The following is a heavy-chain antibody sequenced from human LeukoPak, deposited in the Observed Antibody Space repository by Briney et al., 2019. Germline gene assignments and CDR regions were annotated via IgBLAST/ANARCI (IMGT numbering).Heavy chain of an antibody. CDR2: IYHGDSDT. V-gene: IGHV5-51*01. CDR1: GYSFTSYW. CDR3: ARRGGIAAAGLRFDP. D-gene: IGHD6-13*01. Sequence: GDSLKISCKRSGYSFTSYWIGWVRQMPGKGLEWMEIIYHGDSDTRYSTSFQGQVTISADKSISTADLQWSSLKASDTAMYYCARRGGIAAAGLRFDPWGQGTLVSVSS. J-gene: IGHJ5*02.